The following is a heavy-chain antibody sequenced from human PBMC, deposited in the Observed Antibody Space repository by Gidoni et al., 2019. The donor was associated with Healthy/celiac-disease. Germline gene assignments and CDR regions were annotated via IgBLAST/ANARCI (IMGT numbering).Heavy chain of an antibody. CDR3: AREEDSGYDYLPLVY. Sequence: QVQLQQWGAGLLKPSETLSLTCAVYGGSFSGYYWSWIRQPPGKGLEWIGEINHSGSTNYNPSLKSRVTISVDTSKNQFSLKLSSVTAADTAVYYCAREEDSGYDYLPLVYWGQGTLVTVSS. D-gene: IGHD5-12*01. CDR1: GGSFSGYY. CDR2: INHSGST. V-gene: IGHV4-34*01. J-gene: IGHJ4*02.